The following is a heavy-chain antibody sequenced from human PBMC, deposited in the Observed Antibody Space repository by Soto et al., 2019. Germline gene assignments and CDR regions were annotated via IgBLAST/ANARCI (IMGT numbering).Heavy chain of an antibody. V-gene: IGHV3-23*01. D-gene: IGHD3-3*01. Sequence: GGSLRLSCAASGFTFSSYAMSWVRQAPGKGLEWVSAISGSGSSTYYADSVKGRFTISRDNSKNTLYLQMNSLRAEDTAVYYCAKIGLGYYTLNWFDPWGQGTLVTVSS. J-gene: IGHJ5*02. CDR3: AKIGLGYYTLNWFDP. CDR1: GFTFSSYA. CDR2: ISGSGSST.